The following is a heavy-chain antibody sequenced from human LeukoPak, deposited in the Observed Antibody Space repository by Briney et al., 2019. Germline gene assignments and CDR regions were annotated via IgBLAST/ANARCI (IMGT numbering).Heavy chain of an antibody. J-gene: IGHJ4*02. V-gene: IGHV4-4*02. CDR1: GGSISSTHW. CDR3: ARRNYYDSTGYYVY. CDR2: IYHSGST. D-gene: IGHD3-22*01. Sequence: PSGTLSLTCAVSGGSISSTHWWNWFRQPPGKGLEWIGEIYHSGSTNYNPSLKSRVTISVDKSKNQFSLKLSSVTAADTAIYYCARRNYYDSTGYYVYWGQGTLVTVSS.